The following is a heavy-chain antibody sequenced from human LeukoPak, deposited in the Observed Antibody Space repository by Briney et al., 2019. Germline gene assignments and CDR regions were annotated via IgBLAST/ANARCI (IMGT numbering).Heavy chain of an antibody. D-gene: IGHD2-2*01. CDR2: ISYDGSNK. J-gene: IGHJ4*02. CDR1: GFTLSSYA. Sequence: GGSLRLSCAASGFTLSSYAMHWVRQAPGKGLEWVAVISYDGSNKYYADSVKGRFTISRDNSKNTLYLQMNSLRAEDTAVYYCARGGYCSSTSCYAVRRLYDYWGQGTLVTVSS. CDR3: ARGGYCSSTSCYAVRRLYDY. V-gene: IGHV3-30-3*01.